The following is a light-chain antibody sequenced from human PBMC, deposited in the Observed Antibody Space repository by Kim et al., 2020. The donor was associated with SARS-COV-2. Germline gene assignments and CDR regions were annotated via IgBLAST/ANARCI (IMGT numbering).Light chain of an antibody. CDR2: WAS. Sequence: DIVMTQSPDSLAVSLGERATINYKSSQSVLYSSNNKNYLAWYQQKPGQPPKLLIYWASTRESGVPDRFSGSGSGTDFTLTISSLQAEDVAVYDCQQYYSTPPYTFGQGTKLEI. V-gene: IGKV4-1*01. CDR3: QQYYSTPPYT. J-gene: IGKJ2*01. CDR1: QSVLYSSNNKNY.